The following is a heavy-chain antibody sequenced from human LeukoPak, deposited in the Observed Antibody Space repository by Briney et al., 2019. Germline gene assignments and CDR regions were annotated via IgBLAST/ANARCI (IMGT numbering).Heavy chain of an antibody. CDR2: ISYDGSNK. D-gene: IGHD3-22*01. CDR1: GFTFSSYA. CDR3: AREACPYRLCYYDSSGYSLNYYFDY. V-gene: IGHV3-30-3*01. Sequence: GSLRLSCAASGFTFSSYAMHRVRQAPGKGLEWVAVISYDGSNKYYADSVKGRFTISRDNSKNTLYLQMNSLRAEDTAVYYCAREACPYRLCYYDSSGYSLNYYFDYWGQGTLVTVSS. J-gene: IGHJ4*02.